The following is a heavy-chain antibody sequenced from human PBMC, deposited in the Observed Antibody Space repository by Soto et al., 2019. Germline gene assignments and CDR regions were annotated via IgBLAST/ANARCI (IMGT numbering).Heavy chain of an antibody. CDR2: INPNSGGT. Sequence: ASVKISCKASGYTFTGYYMHWVRQAPGQGLEWMGWINPNSGGTNYAKKFQGRVNMNRDKSISTAYMELSRLRSDDTAVYYCARVKITISYYYYGMDVRCQGTTVXV. V-gene: IGHV1-2*02. D-gene: IGHD3-3*01. J-gene: IGHJ6*02. CDR1: GYTFTGYY. CDR3: ARVKITISYYYYGMDV.